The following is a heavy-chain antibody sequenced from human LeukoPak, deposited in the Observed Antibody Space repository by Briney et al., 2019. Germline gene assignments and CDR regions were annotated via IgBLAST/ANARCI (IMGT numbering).Heavy chain of an antibody. D-gene: IGHD1-1*01. J-gene: IGHJ4*02. CDR3: AKVWRGNYYDY. Sequence: GGSLRLSCAASGFTFSSYAMTWVRQAPGKGLEWVSAISGSSGSTYYTDSVKGRFTISRDNSRNTLYLQMNSLRAEDTALYYCAKVWRGNYYDYWGQGTLVTVSS. CDR1: GFTFSSYA. V-gene: IGHV3-23*01. CDR2: ISGSSGST.